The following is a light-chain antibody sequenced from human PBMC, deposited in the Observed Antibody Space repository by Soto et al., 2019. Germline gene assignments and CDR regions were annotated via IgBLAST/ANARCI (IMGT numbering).Light chain of an antibody. CDR1: QSVSSDF. CDR3: QQYDTSPIT. V-gene: IGKV3-20*01. J-gene: IGKJ5*01. Sequence: IVLTQSPGILSLSPGERATLSCRASQSVSSDFLAWYQQKPGQAPRLLIYGASTRATGIPDRFSGSGSETDFSLTISRLEPEDVALYYCQQYDTSPITFGQGTRLPIK. CDR2: GAS.